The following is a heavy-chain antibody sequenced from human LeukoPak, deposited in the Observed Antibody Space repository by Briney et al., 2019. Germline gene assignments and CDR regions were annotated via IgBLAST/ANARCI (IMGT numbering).Heavy chain of an antibody. Sequence: PSETLSLTCTVSVYSISSGYYWGWIRQPPGKGLEWIGSIHHSGITYYNPSLESRVTISVDTSKNRFSLKLSSVTAADTALYYCANLDGGWPFVVVTAWGQGTLVTVSS. CDR3: ANLDGGWPFVVVTA. J-gene: IGHJ4*02. V-gene: IGHV4-38-2*02. CDR1: VYSISSGYY. D-gene: IGHD2-21*02. CDR2: IHHSGIT.